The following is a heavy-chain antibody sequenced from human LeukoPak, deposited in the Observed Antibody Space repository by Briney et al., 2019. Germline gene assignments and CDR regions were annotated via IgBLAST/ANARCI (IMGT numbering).Heavy chain of an antibody. D-gene: IGHD3-10*01. CDR1: GFSFSSYG. Sequence: GGSLRLSCAVSGFSFSSYGMHWVRQAPGKGLEWVAVIWYDGSNENYADSVKGRFTISRDNSKNTLYLQMNSLRAEDTAVYYCAKTRDVIVVRGVYGMDVWGQGTTVTVSS. V-gene: IGHV3-33*06. CDR3: AKTRDVIVVRGVYGMDV. CDR2: IWYDGSNE. J-gene: IGHJ6*02.